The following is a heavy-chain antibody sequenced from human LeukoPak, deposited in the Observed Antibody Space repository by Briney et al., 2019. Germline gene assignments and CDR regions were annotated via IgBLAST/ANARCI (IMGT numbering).Heavy chain of an antibody. CDR3: ARIRMPTSTGDAFDV. D-gene: IGHD5-24*01. J-gene: IGHJ3*01. Sequence: PGGSLRLSCVASGFTLSTYGMHWLRQAPGKGLEWVAVMTYDGNNQYYADSVKGRLSVSRDNSRNTLYLQMNSLRAEDTAVYYCARIRMPTSTGDAFDVWGQGTMVPVSS. V-gene: IGHV3-33*05. CDR1: GFTLSTYG. CDR2: MTYDGNNQ.